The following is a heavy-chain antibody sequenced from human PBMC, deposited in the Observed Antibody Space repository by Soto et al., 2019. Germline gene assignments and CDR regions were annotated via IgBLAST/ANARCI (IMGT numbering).Heavy chain of an antibody. CDR3: VKTRLYDNNDYHRDGFDV. CDR2: ISGSGTAT. V-gene: IGHV3-23*01. Sequence: EVKLLESGGGLVQPGGSLRLSCAASGFTFRTYSMSWVRQAPRKGLEWVSGISGSGTATYYTDSVKGRFTVSRDNSKDTVFLQMNTLRVEDTAVYYCVKTRLYDNNDYHRDGFDVWGPGTVVTVS. D-gene: IGHD3-22*01. J-gene: IGHJ3*01. CDR1: GFTFRTYS.